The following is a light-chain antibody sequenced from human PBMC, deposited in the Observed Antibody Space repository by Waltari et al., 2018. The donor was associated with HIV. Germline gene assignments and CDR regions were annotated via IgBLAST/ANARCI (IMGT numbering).Light chain of an antibody. CDR1: NSDIGGYNY. CDR2: EVT. CDR3: SSYTTTTTIL. Sequence: QSALTQPASVSGSPGQSLTISCTGTNSDIGGYNYVSWYQQHPGKSPKRLLYEVTHRPSVIAYRFSGSKSGNTASMTISGLQAEDEADYYCSSYTTTTTILFGGGTKVTVL. V-gene: IGLV2-14*01. J-gene: IGLJ3*02.